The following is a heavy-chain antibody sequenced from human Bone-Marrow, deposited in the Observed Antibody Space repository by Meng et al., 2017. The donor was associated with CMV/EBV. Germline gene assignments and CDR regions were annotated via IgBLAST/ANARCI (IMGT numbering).Heavy chain of an antibody. Sequence: SVKVSCKASGYTFTGYYMHWVRQAPGQGLEWMGGIIPILGIANYAQKFQGRVTITADKSTSTAYMELSSLRSEDTAVYYCAREGGELGGDYWGQGTLVTVSS. CDR1: GYTFTGYY. J-gene: IGHJ4*02. CDR3: AREGGELGGDY. D-gene: IGHD1-26*01. CDR2: IIPILGIA. V-gene: IGHV1-69*10.